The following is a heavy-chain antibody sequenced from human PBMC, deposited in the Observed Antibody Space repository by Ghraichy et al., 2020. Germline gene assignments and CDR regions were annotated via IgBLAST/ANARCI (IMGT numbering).Heavy chain of an antibody. CDR3: AKDRRIYDSSGYYYHGRYYFDY. V-gene: IGHV3-23*01. CDR1: GFTFSSYA. CDR2: ISGSGGST. Sequence: LSLTCAASGFTFSSYAMSWVRQAPGKGLEWVSAISGSGGSTYYADSVKGRFTISRDNSKNTLYLQMNNLRAEDTAVYYCAKDRRIYDSSGYYYHGRYYFDYWGQGTLVTVSS. J-gene: IGHJ4*02. D-gene: IGHD3-22*01.